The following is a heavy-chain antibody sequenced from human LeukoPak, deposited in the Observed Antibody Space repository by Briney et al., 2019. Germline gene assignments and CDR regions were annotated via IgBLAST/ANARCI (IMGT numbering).Heavy chain of an antibody. CDR3: ARGPAGYN. CDR2: IYSGGST. CDR1: WFTVSSNH. J-gene: IGHJ4*02. V-gene: IGHV3-53*01. Sequence: GGSLRLSCAASWFTVSSNHVSWVGQAPGKGLEWVSVIYSGGSTDYADSVRGRFTISRDNLKNTLYLQMNSLRAEDTAVYYCARGPAGYNWGQGTLFTFSS. D-gene: IGHD1-1*01.